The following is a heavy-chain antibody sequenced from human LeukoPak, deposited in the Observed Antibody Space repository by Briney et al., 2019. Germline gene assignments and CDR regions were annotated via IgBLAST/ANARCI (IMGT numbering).Heavy chain of an antibody. Sequence: GGSLRLSCAASGFTVSSNYMSWVHQAPGKGLEWVSVIYSGGSTYYADSVKGRFTISRDNAMNTLYLQMNSLRAEDSALYYCTRDMQGSRLYLVGSQNDWGQETLVTVSS. CDR3: TRDMQGSRLYLVGSQND. D-gene: IGHD1-26*01. J-gene: IGHJ4*02. CDR1: GFTVSSNY. CDR2: IYSGGST. V-gene: IGHV3-53*01.